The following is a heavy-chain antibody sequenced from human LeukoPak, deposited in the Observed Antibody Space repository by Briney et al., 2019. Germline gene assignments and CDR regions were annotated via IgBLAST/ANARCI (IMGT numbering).Heavy chain of an antibody. J-gene: IGHJ4*02. Sequence: SQTLSLTCTVSGGSISSGDYYWSWIRQPPGKGLEWIGYIYYSGTTYYNPSLESRVTISVDTSKNQFSLELTSVTAADTAVYYCARGPYGSGSYYWAQGTLVTVSS. CDR2: IYYSGTT. V-gene: IGHV4-30-4*01. CDR1: GGSISSGDYY. D-gene: IGHD3-10*01. CDR3: ARGPYGSGSYY.